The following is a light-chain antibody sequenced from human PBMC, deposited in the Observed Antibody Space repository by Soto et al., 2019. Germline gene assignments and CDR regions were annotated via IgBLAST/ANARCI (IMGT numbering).Light chain of an antibody. CDR1: QSVTSSN. V-gene: IGKV3-20*01. CDR3: QHYGATQYN. J-gene: IGKJ2*01. Sequence: IVLTQSPGTLSLSPGETAILSCRASQSVTSSNLAWYQQRPGQAPRLLIYGASNRATGIAERVSGSGSGADFRLTISRLEPEDFAVYYCQHYGATQYNFGQGTKLELK. CDR2: GAS.